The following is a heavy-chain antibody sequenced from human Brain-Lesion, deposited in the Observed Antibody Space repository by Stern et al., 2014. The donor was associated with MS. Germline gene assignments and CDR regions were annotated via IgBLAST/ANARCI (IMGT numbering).Heavy chain of an antibody. V-gene: IGHV4-39*01. Sequence: QVQLVQSGPGLVKPSETLSLTCTVSGGSISSNSYYWGWIRQPPGKGLEWIGSIYYRGSTYYNPSLKSRVTISKDTSKNQFSLNLNSGTAADTAVYFCAKVWLGELPENPFDYWGQGTLVTVSS. CDR2: IYYRGST. CDR3: AKVWLGELPENPFDY. CDR1: GGSISSNSYY. J-gene: IGHJ4*02. D-gene: IGHD3-10*01.